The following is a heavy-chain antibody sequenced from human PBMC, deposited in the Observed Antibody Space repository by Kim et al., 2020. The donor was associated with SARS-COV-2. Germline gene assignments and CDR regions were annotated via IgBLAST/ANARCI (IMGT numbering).Heavy chain of an antibody. Sequence: GGSLRLSCVASGFTFDTYAMSWVRQAPGKGLEWVSVISGGAVNKFYADSVRGRFTISRDNSKNTLYLQMKSLRDDDTALYYCAKMVIMDGYNYFYYYAMD. CDR2: ISGGAVNK. CDR3: AKMVIMDGYNYFYYYAMD. CDR1: GFTFDTYA. J-gene: IGHJ6*01. D-gene: IGHD2-21*01. V-gene: IGHV3-23*01.